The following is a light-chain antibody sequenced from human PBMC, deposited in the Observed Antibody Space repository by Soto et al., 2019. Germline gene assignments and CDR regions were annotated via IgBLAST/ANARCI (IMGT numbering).Light chain of an antibody. V-gene: IGLV1-47*01. J-gene: IGLJ3*02. CDR1: RSNIGSHY. CDR3: ATGDDSLGRRVL. Sequence: QTVVTQPPSASGAPGQWVTISCSGSRSNIGSHYISWYQHLPGTAPKLLIYKDSQRPSGVPDRFSGAKSGTSASLAIGGLRSEDEGSYYCATGDDSLGRRVLFGGGTKVTVL. CDR2: KDS.